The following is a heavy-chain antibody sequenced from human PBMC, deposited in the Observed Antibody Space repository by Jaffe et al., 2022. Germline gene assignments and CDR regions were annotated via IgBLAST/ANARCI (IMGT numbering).Heavy chain of an antibody. Sequence: QVQLQESGPGLVKPSETLSLTCTVSGGSISSYYWSWIRQPPGKGLEWIGYIYYSGSTNYNPSLKSRVTISVDTSKNQFSLKLSSVTAADTAVYYCARTLRTIYCSGGSCGFDYWGQGTLVTVSS. D-gene: IGHD2-15*01. CDR1: GGSISSYY. CDR2: IYYSGST. CDR3: ARTLRTIYCSGGSCGFDY. J-gene: IGHJ4*02. V-gene: IGHV4-59*01.